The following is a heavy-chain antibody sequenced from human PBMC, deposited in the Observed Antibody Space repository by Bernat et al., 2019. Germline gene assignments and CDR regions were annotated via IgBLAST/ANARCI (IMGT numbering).Heavy chain of an antibody. CDR1: GFTFSSYS. CDR3: ARNRYSYGFLDAFDI. D-gene: IGHD5-18*01. CDR2: ISSSSSYI. V-gene: IGHV3-21*01. Sequence: EVQLVESGGGLVQPGGSLRLSCAASGFTFSSYSMNWVRQAPGKGLEWVSSISSSSSYIYYADSVKGRFTISRDNAKNSLYLQMNSLRAEDTAVYYCARNRYSYGFLDAFDIWGQGTMVTVSS. J-gene: IGHJ3*02.